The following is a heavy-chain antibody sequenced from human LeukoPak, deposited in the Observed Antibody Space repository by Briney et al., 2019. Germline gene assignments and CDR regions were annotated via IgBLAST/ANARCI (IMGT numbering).Heavy chain of an antibody. D-gene: IGHD3-10*01. CDR1: GFIFSGYW. CDR3: VRAARIGEYISESTCDY. V-gene: IGHV3-74*01. J-gene: IGHJ4*02. CDR2: IHTDGSST. Sequence: GGSLRLSCAASGFIFSGYWMHWVRQAPGKGLVWVSRIHTDGSSTTFADSVKGRFTISRDNAKNTLYLQVNSLRGEDTAVYYCVRAARIGEYISESTCDYWGQGAPVTVSS.